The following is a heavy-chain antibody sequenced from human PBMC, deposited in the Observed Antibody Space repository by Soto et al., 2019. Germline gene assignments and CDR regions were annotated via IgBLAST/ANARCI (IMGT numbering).Heavy chain of an antibody. D-gene: IGHD6-13*01. CDR3: ARNLAAAGNNGMDV. V-gene: IGHV3-33*01. CDR1: GFTFSSYG. J-gene: IGHJ6*02. CDR2: IWYDGSNK. Sequence: GGSLRLSCAASGFTFSSYGMHWVRQAPGKGLEWVAVIWYDGSNKYYADSVKGRFTISRDNSKNTLYLQMNSLRAEDTAVYYCARNLAAAGNNGMDVWGQGTTVTVSS.